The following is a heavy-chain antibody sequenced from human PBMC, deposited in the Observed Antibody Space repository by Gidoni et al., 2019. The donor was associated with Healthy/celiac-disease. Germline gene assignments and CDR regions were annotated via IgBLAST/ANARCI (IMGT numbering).Heavy chain of an antibody. D-gene: IGHD2-21*02. CDR1: GFTFSSYA. Sequence: QVQLVESGGGVVQPGRSLRLSCAASGFTFSSYAMHWVRQAPGKGLAWVAVISYDGSNKYYADSVKGRFTISRDNSKNTLYLQMNSLRAEDTAVYYCARPTAAIVVVTANDYWGQGTLVTVSS. CDR2: ISYDGSNK. V-gene: IGHV3-30-3*01. J-gene: IGHJ4*02. CDR3: ARPTAAIVVVTANDY.